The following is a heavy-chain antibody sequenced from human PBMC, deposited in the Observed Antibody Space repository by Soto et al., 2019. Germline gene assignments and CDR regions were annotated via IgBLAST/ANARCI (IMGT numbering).Heavy chain of an antibody. CDR3: ARGTMLRGPGYYYAMDV. CDR1: GDSISRNGYF. D-gene: IGHD3-10*01. J-gene: IGHJ6*02. V-gene: IGHV4-31*03. Sequence: SETLSLTCSVSGDSISRNGYFWTWIRQHPGKGLEWIGYIYYDGRSYYTPSLKSRVIISVDTSKNQFSLNLTAVTAADTAVYYCARGTMLRGPGYYYAMDVWGQGTTVTV. CDR2: IYYDGRS.